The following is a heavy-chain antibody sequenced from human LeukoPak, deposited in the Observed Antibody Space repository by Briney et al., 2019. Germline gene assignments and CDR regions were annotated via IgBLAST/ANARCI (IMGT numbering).Heavy chain of an antibody. J-gene: IGHJ4*02. D-gene: IGHD1-26*01. V-gene: IGHV1-18*01. CDR3: ARGGALTSFDS. Sequence: ASVNVSCKASGFYFSSYGFSWVRQAPGQGLEWMGWISAYNGKTNYAQKFQGRVTMTTDTSTTTVYMDLRSLRSDDTAVYFCARGGALTSFDSWGQGTLITVSS. CDR2: ISAYNGKT. CDR1: GFYFSSYG.